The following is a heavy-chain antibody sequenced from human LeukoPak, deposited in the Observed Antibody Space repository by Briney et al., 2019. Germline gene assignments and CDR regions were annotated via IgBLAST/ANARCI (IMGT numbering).Heavy chain of an antibody. D-gene: IGHD2-21*02. V-gene: IGHV3-23*01. J-gene: IGHJ4*02. CDR3: AKGVYCGGDCYSYFDF. CDR2: ITAGAGST. Sequence: GGSLRLSCAASGFSFGSYAMSWVRQAPGKGLDWVSGITAGAGSTSYADSVKGRFTISRDNSKNTLYLHMNSLRAEDTALYYCAKGVYCGGDCYSYFDFWGQGTLVTVSS. CDR1: GFSFGSYA.